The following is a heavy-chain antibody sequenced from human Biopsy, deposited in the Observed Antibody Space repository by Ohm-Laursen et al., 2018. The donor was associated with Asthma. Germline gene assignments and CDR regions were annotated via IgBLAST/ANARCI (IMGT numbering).Heavy chain of an antibody. CDR1: GGTFNTYV. CDR3: ARKAGSCISRTCYSLDF. D-gene: IGHD2-2*01. Sequence: ASVKVSCKSLGGTFNTYVIGWVRQAPGQGLEWMGGINFVFGTTTYPQKFQDRVTITADDSTSTVYMELSSLRSEDTAVYFCARKAGSCISRTCYSLDFWGQGTLVTVSS. CDR2: INFVFGTT. V-gene: IGHV1-69*13. J-gene: IGHJ4*02.